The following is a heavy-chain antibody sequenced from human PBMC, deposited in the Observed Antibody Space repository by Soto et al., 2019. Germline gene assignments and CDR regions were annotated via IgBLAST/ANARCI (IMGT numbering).Heavy chain of an antibody. CDR2: IYYSGST. CDR3: ARDLGCSGGSCHLRGWFDP. CDR1: GGSISSGGYY. Sequence: SETLSLTCTVSGGSISSGGYYWSWIRQHPGKGLEWIGYIYYSGSTYYNPSLKSRVTISVDTSKNQFSLKLSSVTAADTAVYYCARDLGCSGGSCHLRGWFDPWGQGTLVTVSS. J-gene: IGHJ5*02. D-gene: IGHD2-15*01. V-gene: IGHV4-31*03.